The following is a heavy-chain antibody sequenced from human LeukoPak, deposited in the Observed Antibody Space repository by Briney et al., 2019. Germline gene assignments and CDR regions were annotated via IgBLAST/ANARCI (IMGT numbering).Heavy chain of an antibody. CDR1: GYTFTVYY. D-gene: IGHD1-26*01. CDR3: ARDRGIVGTPEGLDY. Sequence: ASVKVSCKASGYTFTVYYMHWVRQAPGQGLEWMGWIKPNSVGTNYAQNFQGRVTMTRDTSISTAYMELSRLRSDYTAVYYCARDRGIVGTPEGLDYWGQGTLVTVSS. V-gene: IGHV1-2*02. J-gene: IGHJ4*02. CDR2: IKPNSVGT.